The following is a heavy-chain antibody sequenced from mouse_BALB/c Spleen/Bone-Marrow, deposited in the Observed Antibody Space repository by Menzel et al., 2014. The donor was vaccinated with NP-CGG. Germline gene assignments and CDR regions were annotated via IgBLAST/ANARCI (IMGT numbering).Heavy chain of an antibody. CDR2: IYPGGGYT. V-gene: IGHV1-63*02. D-gene: IGHD1-1*02. Sequence: VKLVESGAELVRSGTSVKIFCRASGYTFTNYWLGWVKQRPGHGLEWIGVIYPGGGYTYYNEKFKGKATLTADTPSSTAYMQLSSLTSEDSAVYFCARRGTGVDYWGQGTTLTVSS. J-gene: IGHJ2*01. CDR1: GYTFTNYW. CDR3: ARRGTGVDY.